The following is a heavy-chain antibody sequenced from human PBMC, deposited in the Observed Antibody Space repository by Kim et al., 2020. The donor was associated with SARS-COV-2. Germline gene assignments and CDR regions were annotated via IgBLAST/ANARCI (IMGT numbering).Heavy chain of an antibody. V-gene: IGHV3-23*01. D-gene: IGHD5-18*01. CDR1: GFTFSTYA. CDR2: ISSRYNSA. CDR3: AKWVTTMVTAAAFDY. J-gene: IGHJ4*02. Sequence: GGSLRLSCAASGFTFSTYAMAWVRQAPGKGLEWVSGISSRYNSADYADSVKGRFTISRDNSKNTVSLQMNSLRVEDTAVYYCAKWVTTMVTAAAFDYWGQGTLVTVSS.